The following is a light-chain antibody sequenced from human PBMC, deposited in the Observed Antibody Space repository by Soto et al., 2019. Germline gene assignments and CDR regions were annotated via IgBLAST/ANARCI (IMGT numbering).Light chain of an antibody. V-gene: IGKV3-20*01. CDR1: QSVSTNR. J-gene: IGKJ1*01. Sequence: EIVLTQSPDTLSLSPGERATLSCRASQSVSTNRLAWYQQKPGQAPRLLIYGASTRATGIPDRFSGSGSGTDFTLTISRLEPADFAAYYCQQYDTSPRTVGQGTKVEI. CDR3: QQYDTSPRT. CDR2: GAS.